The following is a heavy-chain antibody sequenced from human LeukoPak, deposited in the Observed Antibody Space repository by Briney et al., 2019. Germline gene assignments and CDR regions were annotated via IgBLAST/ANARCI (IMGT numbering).Heavy chain of an antibody. CDR1: GYSISSGYY. V-gene: IGHV4-38-2*02. CDR2: IYHSGST. J-gene: IGHJ4*02. D-gene: IGHD3-22*01. Sequence: PSETLSLTCTVSGYSISSGYYWGWIRQPPGKGLEWIGSIYHSGSTYYSPSLKSRVTISVDTSKNQFSLKLSSVTAADTAVYYCARDSSVGSSGYYYRDYWGQGTLVTVSS. CDR3: ARDSSVGSSGYYYRDY.